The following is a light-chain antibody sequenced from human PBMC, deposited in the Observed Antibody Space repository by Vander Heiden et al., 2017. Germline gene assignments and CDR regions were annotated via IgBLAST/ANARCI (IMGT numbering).Light chain of an antibody. CDR2: AAS. CDR1: QSISSY. J-gene: IGKJ2*02. CDR3: QQSDSTPLWT. V-gene: IGKV1-39*01. Sequence: DIQMTQSPSSLSASVGDRVTITCRASQSISSYLNWYQQKPGKAPKLLIYAASSLQSGVPSRFSGSGSGTDFTLTISSRQPEDFATYYCQQSDSTPLWTFGQGTKLEIK.